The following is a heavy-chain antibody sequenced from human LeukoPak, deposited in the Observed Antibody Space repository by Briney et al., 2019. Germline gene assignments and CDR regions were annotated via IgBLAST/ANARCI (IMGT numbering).Heavy chain of an antibody. CDR2: ISYNGKT. V-gene: IGHV4-39*01. D-gene: IGHD6-25*01. J-gene: IGHJ5*02. CDR3: ARRSGRTPNYFDP. CDR1: GGSVSSSDYY. Sequence: SETLSLTCTLSGGSVSSSDYYWAWIRQPPGKGLEWIGAISYNGKTFYNPSLENRVTMSVDSSKNQFSLKLTSVTAADTAVYYCARRSGRTPNYFDPWGQGTLITVSS.